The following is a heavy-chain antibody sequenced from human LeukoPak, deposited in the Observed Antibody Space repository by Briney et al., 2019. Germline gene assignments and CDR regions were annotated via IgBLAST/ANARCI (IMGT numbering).Heavy chain of an antibody. CDR2: IRSKANSYAT. V-gene: IGHV3-73*01. CDR1: GFTFSGSA. Sequence: GGSLRLSCAASGFTFSGSAMHWVRQASGKGLEWVGRIRSKANSYATAYAALVKGRFTISRDDSKNTAYLQMNSLKTEDTAVYYCTRSPPGIAAAGTSDYWGQGTLVTVSS. D-gene: IGHD6-13*01. CDR3: TRSPPGIAAAGTSDY. J-gene: IGHJ4*02.